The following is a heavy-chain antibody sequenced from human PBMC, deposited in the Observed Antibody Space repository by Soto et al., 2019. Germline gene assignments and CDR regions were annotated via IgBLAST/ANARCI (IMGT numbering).Heavy chain of an antibody. V-gene: IGHV3-30*18. D-gene: IGHD6-19*01. CDR2: ISYDGSNK. Sequence: QSGGSLRLSCAASGFTFSSYGMHWVRQAPGKGLEWVAVISYDGSNKYYADSVKGRFTISRDNSKNTLYLQMNSLRAEDTAVYYCAKDYSSGWLDYWGQGTLVTVSS. J-gene: IGHJ4*02. CDR1: GFTFSSYG. CDR3: AKDYSSGWLDY.